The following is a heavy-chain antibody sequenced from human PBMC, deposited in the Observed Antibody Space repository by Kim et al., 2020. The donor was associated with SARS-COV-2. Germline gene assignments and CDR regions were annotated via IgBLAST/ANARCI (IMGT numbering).Heavy chain of an antibody. CDR1: GFTVSSNY. CDR2: IYSGGST. Sequence: GGSLRLSCAASGFTVSSNYMSWVRQAPGKGLEWVSVIYSGGSTYYADSVKGRFTISRDNSKNTLYLQMNSLRAEDTAVYYCARDQRGYDWGAFDIWGQGTMVTVSS. D-gene: IGHD5-12*01. CDR3: ARDQRGYDWGAFDI. V-gene: IGHV3-53*01. J-gene: IGHJ3*02.